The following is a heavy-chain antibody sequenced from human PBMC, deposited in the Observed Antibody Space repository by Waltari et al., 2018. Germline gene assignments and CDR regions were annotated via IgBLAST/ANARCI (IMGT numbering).Heavy chain of an antibody. CDR2: INPNFGTA. Sequence: QVLLVQFGAEVKKPGSSVQVSCKASAGTFSRYSISWVRQAPGQGLEWMGRINPNFGTANYAQKFQGRVTMTADKSTSTAYMELSSLRSEDTAVYYCAREEITMDQEFRYYFDYWGQGTLVTVSS. CDR1: AGTFSRYS. V-gene: IGHV1-69*08. J-gene: IGHJ4*02. CDR3: AREEITMDQEFRYYFDY. D-gene: IGHD3-10*01.